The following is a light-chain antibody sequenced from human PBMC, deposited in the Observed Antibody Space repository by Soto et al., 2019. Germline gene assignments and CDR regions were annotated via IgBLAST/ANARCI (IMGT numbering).Light chain of an antibody. V-gene: IGKV3-20*01. CDR2: DAS. CDR1: QPLINNY. J-gene: IGKJ4*01. Sequence: EIVLTQSPGTLSLSPGERATLSCRASQPLINNYLAWFQQKPGQVPRLLIQDASQRATGIADRFSGSGSGTDFTLPISRLEPEDFAVYYCQQSSHSPLTFGGGTRVE. CDR3: QQSSHSPLT.